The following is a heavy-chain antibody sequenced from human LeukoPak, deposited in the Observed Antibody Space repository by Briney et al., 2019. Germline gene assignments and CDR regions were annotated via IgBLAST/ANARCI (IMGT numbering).Heavy chain of an antibody. D-gene: IGHD3-22*01. CDR3: ARDPYCYYGDYAFDI. CDR1: GFTFSSHG. J-gene: IGHJ3*02. CDR2: IWYDGSKK. Sequence: GGSLRLSCAASGFTFSSHGMHWVRQAPGKGLEWVAMIWYDGSKKYYGDSVKGRFTVSRDNSKNTVDLQMNSLRVEDTAVYYCARDPYCYYGDYAFDIWGQGTLGTVSS. V-gene: IGHV3-33*01.